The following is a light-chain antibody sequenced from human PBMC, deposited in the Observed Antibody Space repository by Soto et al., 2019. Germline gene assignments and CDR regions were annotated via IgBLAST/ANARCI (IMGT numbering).Light chain of an antibody. J-gene: IGKJ2*01. CDR1: QSVSRY. CDR2: DAS. V-gene: IGKV3-11*01. Sequence: EIVLTQSPATLSLSPGERATLSCRASQSVSRYLAWYQQKPGQAPRLLIYDASNRATGIPARFSGNGSGTDFTLTISSLEPEDFAVYYCQQRSNWPRTFGQGTKLEIK. CDR3: QQRSNWPRT.